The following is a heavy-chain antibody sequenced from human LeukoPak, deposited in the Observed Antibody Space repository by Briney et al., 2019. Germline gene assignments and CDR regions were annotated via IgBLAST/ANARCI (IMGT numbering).Heavy chain of an antibody. CDR3: ASSGVLLWFGESFDAFDI. J-gene: IGHJ3*02. CDR1: GYTFTGYY. D-gene: IGHD3-10*01. V-gene: IGHV1-2*02. Sequence: ASVTVSCKASGYTFTGYYMHWVRQAPGQGLEWVGWINPNSGGTNYAQKFQGRVTMTRDTSISTAYMELSRLRSDDTAVYYCASSGVLLWFGESFDAFDIWGQGTMVTVSS. CDR2: INPNSGGT.